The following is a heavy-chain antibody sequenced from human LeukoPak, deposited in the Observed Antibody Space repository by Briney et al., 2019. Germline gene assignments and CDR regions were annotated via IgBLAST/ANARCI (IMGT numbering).Heavy chain of an antibody. CDR3: ARKKGRGVIIRQSNYYFDY. Sequence: SSETLSLTCTVSGGSISSGSYYWSWIRQPAGKGLEWIGRIYTSGSTNYNPSLKSRVTISVDTSKNQFSLKLSSVTAADTAVYYCARKKGRGVIIRQSNYYFDYWGQGTLVTVSS. CDR2: IYTSGST. V-gene: IGHV4-61*02. D-gene: IGHD3-10*01. J-gene: IGHJ4*02. CDR1: GGSISSGSYY.